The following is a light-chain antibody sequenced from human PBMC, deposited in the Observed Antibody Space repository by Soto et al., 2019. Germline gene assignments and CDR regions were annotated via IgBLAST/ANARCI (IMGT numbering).Light chain of an antibody. CDR3: QQYGSSPRT. Sequence: EIVLTQSPGTLSLSPGERATLSRRASQSVSSSYLAWYQQKPGQAPSLLIYGASSRATGIPDRFSGSGSGTDFTLTISRLEPEDFAVYYCQQYGSSPRTFGQGTKVDIK. J-gene: IGKJ1*01. CDR1: QSVSSSY. CDR2: GAS. V-gene: IGKV3-20*01.